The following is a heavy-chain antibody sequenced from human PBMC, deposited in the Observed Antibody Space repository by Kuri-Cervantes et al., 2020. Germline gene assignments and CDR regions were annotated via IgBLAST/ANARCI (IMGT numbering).Heavy chain of an antibody. J-gene: IGHJ6*02. V-gene: IGHV3-30-3*01. CDR2: ISYDGSNK. D-gene: IGHD3-16*01. Sequence: GGSLRLSCAASGFTFSSYAMHWVRQAPGKGLEWVAVISYDGSNKYYADSVKGRFTISRDNSKNTLCLQMNSLRAEDTAVYYRALGDYYYYGMDVWGQGTTVTVSS. CDR3: ALGDYYYYGMDV. CDR1: GFTFSSYA.